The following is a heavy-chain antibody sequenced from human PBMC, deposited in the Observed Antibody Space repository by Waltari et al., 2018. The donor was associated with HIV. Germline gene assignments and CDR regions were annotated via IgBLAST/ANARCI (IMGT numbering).Heavy chain of an antibody. CDR2: IYSGGST. Sequence: EVQLVESGGGLVQPGGSLRLSCAASGFTVSSNYMSWVRQAPGKGLGWFSVIYSGGSTYYADSVKGRFTISRDNSKNTLYLQMNSLRAEDTAVYYCAREADSAYYYYGMDVWGQGTTVTVSS. J-gene: IGHJ6*02. CDR3: AREADSAYYYYGMDV. D-gene: IGHD1-26*01. CDR1: GFTVSSNY. V-gene: IGHV3-66*02.